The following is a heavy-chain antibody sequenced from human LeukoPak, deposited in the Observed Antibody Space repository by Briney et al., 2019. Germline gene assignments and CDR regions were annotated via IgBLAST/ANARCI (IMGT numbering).Heavy chain of an antibody. CDR3: ARAQVAGAGFDY. CDR1: GYTITDYY. J-gene: IGHJ4*02. CDR2: INPNSGGT. V-gene: IGHV1-2*02. D-gene: IGHD6-19*01. Sequence: ASVKVSCKASGYTITDYYIHWVRQAPGQGLEWMGWINPNSGGTNYAQKFQGRVTMTRDTSISTAYMELSRLRSDDTAVYYCARAQVAGAGFDYWGQGTLVTVSS.